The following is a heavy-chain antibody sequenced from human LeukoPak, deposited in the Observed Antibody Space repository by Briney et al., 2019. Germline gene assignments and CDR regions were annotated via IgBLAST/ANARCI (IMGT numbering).Heavy chain of an antibody. CDR2: ISGSGDST. D-gene: IGHD2-2*02. CDR1: GLTFSIYA. Sequence: PGGSLRLSCAASGLTFSIYAMNWVRQAPGKGLEWVSGISGSGDSTYYADSVKGRFTISRDNSKNTLYLQMNSLRAEDTAVFYFAPGFCSSPPCYRGYGGRGPLVPVSS. J-gene: IGHJ4*02. CDR3: APGFCSSPPCYRGY. V-gene: IGHV3-23*01.